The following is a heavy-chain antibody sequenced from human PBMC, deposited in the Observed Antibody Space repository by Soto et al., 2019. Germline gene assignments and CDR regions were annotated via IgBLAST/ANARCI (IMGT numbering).Heavy chain of an antibody. CDR3: ARGIGYCSSINCYSSRRLRFDS. J-gene: IGHJ4*02. CDR1: GGSFSGYY. CDR2: VNHSGTT. Sequence: SETLSLTCAVYGGSFSGYYWTWIRQSPEKGLEWIGEVNHSGTTYYNPSLKTRVTISVHTPKNQFSLKMSSVTAADTAVYYCARGIGYCSSINCYSSRRLRFDSWGQGTLVTAPQ. D-gene: IGHD2-2*01. V-gene: IGHV4-34*01.